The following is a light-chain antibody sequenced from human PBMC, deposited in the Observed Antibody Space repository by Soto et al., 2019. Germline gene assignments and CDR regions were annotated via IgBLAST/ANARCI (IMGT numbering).Light chain of an antibody. CDR1: QSINRW. Sequence: DIPMTQSPSALSASVGDRVIITCRASQSINRWLAWYQQKPGKAPKLLIYQASSLESGVSSRFSGSVSGTEFTLTISSLQPDDSAIYYCQQYDSYSWTFGQGTKGEI. CDR2: QAS. J-gene: IGKJ1*01. CDR3: QQYDSYSWT. V-gene: IGKV1-5*03.